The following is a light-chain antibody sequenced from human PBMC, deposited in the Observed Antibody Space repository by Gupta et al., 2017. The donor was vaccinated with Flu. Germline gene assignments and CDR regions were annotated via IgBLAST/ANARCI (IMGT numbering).Light chain of an antibody. V-gene: IGKV1-12*01. CDR3: QQANSFPIT. CDR2: TTS. CDR1: QGVSKY. J-gene: IGKJ5*01. Sequence: PSSLSASVGDRVTITCRATQGVSKYLAWYQQKPVEAPNLLIYTTSTLRSGVPSRFSGSGSVTDFTLTISSLQPEDSATYYCQQANSFPITFGQETRLEIK.